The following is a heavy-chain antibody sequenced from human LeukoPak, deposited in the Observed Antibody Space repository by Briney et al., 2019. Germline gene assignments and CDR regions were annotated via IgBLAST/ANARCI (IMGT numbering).Heavy chain of an antibody. D-gene: IGHD1-26*01. Sequence: GGSLRLSCAASGFTFSSYAMSWVRQAAGKGLEWVSAISGGGGSTYYADSVKGRFTISRDNSKNTLYLQMNSLRAEDTAVYYCAKGGVLDWFDPWGQGTLVTVSS. CDR3: AKGGVLDWFDP. V-gene: IGHV3-23*01. CDR1: GFTFSSYA. J-gene: IGHJ5*02. CDR2: ISGGGGST.